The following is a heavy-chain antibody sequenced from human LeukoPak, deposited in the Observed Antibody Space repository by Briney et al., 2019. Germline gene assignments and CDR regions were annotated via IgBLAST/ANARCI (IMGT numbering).Heavy chain of an antibody. D-gene: IGHD6-6*01. CDR2: IYHSGST. J-gene: IGHJ4*02. Sequence: PSETLSLTCTVSGYSISSGYYWGWIRQPPGKGLEWIGSIYHSGSTYYNPSLKSRVTISVDTSKNQFSLKLSSVTAADTAVYYCARHWGRIAARPEFDYWGQGTLVTVSS. CDR1: GYSISSGYY. V-gene: IGHV4-38-2*02. CDR3: ARHWGRIAARPEFDY.